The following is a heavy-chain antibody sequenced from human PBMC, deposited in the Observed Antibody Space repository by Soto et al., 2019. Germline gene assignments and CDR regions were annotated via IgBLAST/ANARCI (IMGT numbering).Heavy chain of an antibody. J-gene: IGHJ4*02. Sequence: PSETLSLTCTVSGGSLSSGAYYWSWIRQHPGKGLEWIGYIYYSGSTYYNPSLESRVTLSVDTSRKQFSLKVSSVTAADTAVYYCARANYFESSGLFSYWGPGTLVTVSS. D-gene: IGHD3-22*01. CDR2: IYYSGST. CDR3: ARANYFESSGLFSY. V-gene: IGHV4-31*03. CDR1: GGSLSSGAYY.